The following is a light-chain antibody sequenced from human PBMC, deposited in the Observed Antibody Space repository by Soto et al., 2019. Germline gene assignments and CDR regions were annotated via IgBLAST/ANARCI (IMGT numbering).Light chain of an antibody. CDR1: KSDIGVYDF. CDR2: EVV. Sequence: QSVLTQPPSASGTPGQRVTISCTGTKSDIGVYDFVSWYQQHPGKAPRLIIYEVVQRPSGVPDRFSGSKSGNTASLTVSGLQAADEADYFCKSYAGSNNYVFGSGTKVTVL. V-gene: IGLV2-8*01. J-gene: IGLJ1*01. CDR3: KSYAGSNNYV.